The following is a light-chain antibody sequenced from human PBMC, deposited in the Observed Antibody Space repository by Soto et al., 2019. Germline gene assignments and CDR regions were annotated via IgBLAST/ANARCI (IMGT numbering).Light chain of an antibody. CDR1: QGISSY. Sequence: DIQLTQSPSFLSASVGDRVTITCRASQGISSYLAWYQQKPGKAPKLLIYAASTLQSGVPSRFSGSGSGTEFTLSISSLQPEDVATYYCQQLNSYQLTFGGGTKVEIK. CDR2: AAS. CDR3: QQLNSYQLT. J-gene: IGKJ4*01. V-gene: IGKV1-9*01.